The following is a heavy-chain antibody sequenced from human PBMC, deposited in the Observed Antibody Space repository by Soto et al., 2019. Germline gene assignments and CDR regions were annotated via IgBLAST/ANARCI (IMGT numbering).Heavy chain of an antibody. V-gene: IGHV3-48*02. CDR2: ISSFSATI. J-gene: IGHJ3*02. Sequence: GGSLRLSCGGSGGTFSNFGMNWVRQAPGKGLEWLSYISSFSATIHYADSVNGRFTVSRDNAKKSLFLQMNSLRDDDTAVYFCARDRVIGDFLTGYDAFDIWGQGTMVTVSS. CDR3: ARDRVIGDFLTGYDAFDI. CDR1: GGTFSNFG. D-gene: IGHD3-9*01.